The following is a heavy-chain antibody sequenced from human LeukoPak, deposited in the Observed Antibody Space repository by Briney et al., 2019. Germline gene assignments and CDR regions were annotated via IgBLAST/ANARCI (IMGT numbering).Heavy chain of an antibody. CDR2: INPNSGGT. Sequence: GASVKVSCKASGYTFTGYYMHWVRQAPGQGLEWMGWINPNSGGTNYAQKFQGRVTMTRDTSISTAYMELSRLRSDDTAVYYCARDYPPEVAGFDYWGQGTLVTVSS. CDR3: ARDYPPEVAGFDY. CDR1: GYTFTGYY. V-gene: IGHV1-2*02. D-gene: IGHD6-19*01. J-gene: IGHJ4*02.